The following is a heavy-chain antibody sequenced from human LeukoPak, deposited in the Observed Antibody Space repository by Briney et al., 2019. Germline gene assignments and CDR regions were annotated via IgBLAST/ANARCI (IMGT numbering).Heavy chain of an antibody. CDR2: MSYDGSKK. D-gene: IGHD5-18*01. CDR1: GFTFSSYG. Sequence: GGSLRLSCAAAGFTFSSYGMHWVRQAPGKGLEWVAVMSYDGSKKYYADSVKDRFTISRDTTKNTMYLQMNSLRAEDTAVYYCAKDREYSYGLGGGYFDFWGQGTLVTVSS. CDR3: AKDREYSYGLGGGYFDF. J-gene: IGHJ4*02. V-gene: IGHV3-30*18.